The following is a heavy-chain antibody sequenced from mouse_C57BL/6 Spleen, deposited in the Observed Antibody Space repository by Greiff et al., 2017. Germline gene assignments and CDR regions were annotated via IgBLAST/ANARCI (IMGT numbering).Heavy chain of an antibody. CDR3: APTVVATPYYAMDY. CDR2: IHPNSGST. V-gene: IGHV1-64*01. J-gene: IGHJ4*01. D-gene: IGHD1-1*01. Sequence: QVQLQQPGAELVKPGASVKLSCKASGYTFTSYWMHWVKQRPGQGLEWIGMIHPNSGSTNYNEKFKSKATLTVDKSSSTAYMQLSSLTSEDSAVYYCAPTVVATPYYAMDYWGQGTSVTVSS. CDR1: GYTFTSYW.